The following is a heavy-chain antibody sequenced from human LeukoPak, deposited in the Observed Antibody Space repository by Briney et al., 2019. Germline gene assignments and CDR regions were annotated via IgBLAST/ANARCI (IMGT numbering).Heavy chain of an antibody. CDR3: ATHRRGILWFGESLSWFDP. CDR2: IYYSGST. CDR1: GGSISSSSYY. Sequence: PSETLSLTCTVSGGSISSSSYYWGWIRQPPGKGLEWIGSIYYSGSTYYNPSLKSRVTISVDTSKNQFSLKLSSVTAADTAVYYCATHRRGILWFGESLSWFDPWGQGTLVTVSS. D-gene: IGHD3-10*01. V-gene: IGHV4-39*01. J-gene: IGHJ5*02.